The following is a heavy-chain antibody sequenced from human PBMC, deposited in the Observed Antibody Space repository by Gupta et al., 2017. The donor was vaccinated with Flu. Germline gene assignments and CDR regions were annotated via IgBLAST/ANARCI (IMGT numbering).Heavy chain of an antibody. CDR3: AKVAMVAATLEYYYYYYGMDV. Sequence: QVQLVESGGGVVQPGRSLRLSCAASGFTFSSYGMHWVRQAPGKGLEWVAVISYDGSNKYYADSVKGRFTISRDNSKNTLYLQMNSLRAEDTAVYYCAKVAMVAATLEYYYYYYGMDVWGQGTTVTVSS. CDR1: GFTFSSYG. V-gene: IGHV3-30*18. CDR2: ISYDGSNK. D-gene: IGHD2-15*01. J-gene: IGHJ6*02.